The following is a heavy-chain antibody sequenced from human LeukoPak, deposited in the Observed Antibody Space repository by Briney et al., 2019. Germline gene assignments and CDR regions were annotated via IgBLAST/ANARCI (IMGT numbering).Heavy chain of an antibody. J-gene: IGHJ3*02. V-gene: IGHV1-18*01. Sequence: ASVKVSCMASGYTFTTYNINWVRQAPGQGVEGMGWISGYNGNTNYAQKLQGRVTMTTDTSTSTAYMELRRLRSDDTAVYYCASLKNYYDSSGYLVTDAFDIWGQGTMVTVSS. CDR3: ASLKNYYDSSGYLVTDAFDI. CDR1: GYTFTTYN. CDR2: ISGYNGNT. D-gene: IGHD3-22*01.